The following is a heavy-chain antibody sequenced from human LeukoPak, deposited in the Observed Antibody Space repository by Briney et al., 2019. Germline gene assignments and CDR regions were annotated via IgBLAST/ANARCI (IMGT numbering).Heavy chain of an antibody. CDR3: AREGYDSSYYYYLDY. J-gene: IGHJ4*02. CDR1: GGSISNYY. V-gene: IGHV4-59*12. Sequence: SETLSLTCNVSGGSISNYYWSWIRQSPGKGLEWIGYISYSGSNNYNPSLKSRVTISVDTSKSQFSLKLSSVTAADTAVYYCAREGYDSSYYYYLDYWGQGTLVTVS. D-gene: IGHD3-22*01. CDR2: ISYSGSN.